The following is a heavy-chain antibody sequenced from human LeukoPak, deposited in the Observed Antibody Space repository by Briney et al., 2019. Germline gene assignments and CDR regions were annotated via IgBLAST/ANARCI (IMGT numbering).Heavy chain of an antibody. Sequence: GGSLRLSCAASGFTFSSYSMNWVRQAPGKGLEWVSSISSSSSYIYYADSVKGRFTISRDNAKNSLYLQMNSLRAEDTAVYYCARDGAFYYDSSGGDFDYWGQGTLVTVSS. CDR1: GFTFSSYS. J-gene: IGHJ4*02. D-gene: IGHD3-22*01. CDR2: ISSSSSYI. CDR3: ARDGAFYYDSSGGDFDY. V-gene: IGHV3-21*01.